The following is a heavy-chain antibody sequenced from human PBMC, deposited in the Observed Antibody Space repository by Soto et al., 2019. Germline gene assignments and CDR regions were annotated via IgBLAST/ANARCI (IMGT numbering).Heavy chain of an antibody. D-gene: IGHD3-9*01. CDR2: ISSSGSTA. CDR1: GFTFSRFE. CDR3: TSADWFPYLPFY. J-gene: IGHJ4*01. Sequence: PGGSLRLSCAASGFTFSRFELHWVRQAPGKGLEWISYISSSGSTAYYASSVEGRFTISRDNANNSVYLQMDSLRAEETALYYCTSADWFPYLPFYWGHGALVTVSS. V-gene: IGHV3-48*03.